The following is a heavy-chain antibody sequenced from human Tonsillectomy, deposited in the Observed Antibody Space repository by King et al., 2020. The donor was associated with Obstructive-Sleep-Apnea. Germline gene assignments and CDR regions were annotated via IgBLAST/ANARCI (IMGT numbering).Heavy chain of an antibody. J-gene: IGHJ3*01. CDR2: ISGLSSSI. Sequence: VQLVESGGGLVLPGGSLRLSCAASGFTLSTYRMNWVRQAPGKGLEWVSYISGLSSSIFYAGSVKGRFTISRDNAKNSLHLLMNNLRVEDTAVYYCARDHGDDILTGYRIPYAFDLWGQGTRVTVSS. D-gene: IGHD3-9*01. V-gene: IGHV3-48*04. CDR3: ARDHGDDILTGYRIPYAFDL. CDR1: GFTLSTYR.